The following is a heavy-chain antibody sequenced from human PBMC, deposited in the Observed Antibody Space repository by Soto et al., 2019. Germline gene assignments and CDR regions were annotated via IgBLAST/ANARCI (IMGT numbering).Heavy chain of an antibody. CDR2: IYYSGTT. V-gene: IGHV4-39*01. Sequence: SETLSLTCSLSGGSISSSPYYWGWIRQPPVKGLEWLGTIYYSGTTSYNPSLKSRVIISVDTSNNQLFLKLRSVTAADTAVYYCARHRQYYDTSGYQQRYFDYWGQGTQVTVSS. CDR3: ARHRQYYDTSGYQQRYFDY. D-gene: IGHD3-22*01. CDR1: GGSISSSPYY. J-gene: IGHJ4*02.